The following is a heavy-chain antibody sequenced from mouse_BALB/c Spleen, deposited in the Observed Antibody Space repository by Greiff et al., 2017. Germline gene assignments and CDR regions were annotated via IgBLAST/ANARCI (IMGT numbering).Heavy chain of an antibody. J-gene: IGHJ4*01. CDR3: NAWGAMDY. V-gene: IGHV14-4*02. CDR1: GFNIKDYY. Sequence: VQLQQSGAELVRSGASVKLSCTASGFNIKDYYTHWVKQRPEQGLEWIGWIDPENGDTEYAPKFQGKATMTADTSSNTAYLQLSSLTSEDTAVYYCNAWGAMDYWGQGTSVTVSS. CDR2: IDPENGDT.